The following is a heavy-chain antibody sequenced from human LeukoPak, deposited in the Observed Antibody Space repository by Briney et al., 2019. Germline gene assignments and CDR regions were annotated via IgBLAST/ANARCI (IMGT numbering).Heavy chain of an antibody. CDR2: IRYDGINE. V-gene: IGHV3-30*02. Sequence: PGGSLRLSCAASGFRFSSYGMHWVRQAPGKGLDWVAYIRYDGINEYYADSVKGRFTISRDLSKNTLFLQMNSLRPEDTAVYYCARERWEQWLVPDYWGQGTLVTVSS. J-gene: IGHJ4*02. D-gene: IGHD6-19*01. CDR1: GFRFSSYG. CDR3: ARERWEQWLVPDY.